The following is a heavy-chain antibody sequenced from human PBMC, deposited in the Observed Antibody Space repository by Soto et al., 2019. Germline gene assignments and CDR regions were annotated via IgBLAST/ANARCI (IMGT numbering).Heavy chain of an antibody. CDR2: ISSSSSTI. V-gene: IGHV3-48*01. J-gene: IGHJ6*03. CDR1: GFTFSSYS. CDR3: ARGHYDFWSGYLYYYYYYMDV. D-gene: IGHD3-3*01. Sequence: EVQLVESGGGLVQPGGSLSLSCAASGFTFSSYSMNWVRQAPGKGLEWVSYISSSSSTIYYADSVKGRFTISRDNAKNSLYLQMNSLRAEDTAVYYCARGHYDFWSGYLYYYYYYMDVWGKGTTVTVSS.